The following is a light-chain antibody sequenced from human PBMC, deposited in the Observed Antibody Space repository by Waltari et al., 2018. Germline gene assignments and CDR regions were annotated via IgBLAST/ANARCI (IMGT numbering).Light chain of an antibody. J-gene: IGKJ4*01. CDR1: QSVSSL. CDR3: QQRGNWPLT. CDR2: DAS. Sequence: EIVLTQSPATLSLSPGERATLSCRASQSVSSLLAWHQQKPGQVPRLLIFDASNRATGVPARFSGSGSGTDFTLTISSLEPEDFAVYYCQQRGNWPLTFGGGTKVELK. V-gene: IGKV3-11*01.